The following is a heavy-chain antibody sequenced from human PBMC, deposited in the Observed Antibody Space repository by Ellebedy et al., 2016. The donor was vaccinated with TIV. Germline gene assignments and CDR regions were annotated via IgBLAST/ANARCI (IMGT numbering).Heavy chain of an antibody. Sequence: ASVKVSCXASGYTFTGYYMHWVRQAPGQGLEWMGWINPNSGGTNYAQKFQGRVTMTRDTSISTAYMELSRLRSDDTAVYYCARDLILRYMTTVVTPSYWGQGNPGHRLL. CDR3: ARDLILRYMTTVVTPSY. D-gene: IGHD4-23*01. CDR2: INPNSGGT. J-gene: IGHJ4*02. CDR1: GYTFTGYY. V-gene: IGHV1-2*02.